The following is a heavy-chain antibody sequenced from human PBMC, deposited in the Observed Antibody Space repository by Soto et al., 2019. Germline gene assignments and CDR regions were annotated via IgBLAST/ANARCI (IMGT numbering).Heavy chain of an antibody. J-gene: IGHJ4*02. V-gene: IGHV3-30*03. CDR1: GFNFSNYG. CDR3: RWARDARGGGFDY. Sequence: QVQLVESGGGVVQPGRSLRLSCAASGFNFSNYGMHWVRQAPGKGLEWVAVISYDGSKRYYGDSVKGRFTISRDNSKNTLYLQLSSLKTEDTAVYYCRWARDARGGGFDYWGQGTLVTVSS. D-gene: IGHD2-8*01. CDR2: ISYDGSKR.